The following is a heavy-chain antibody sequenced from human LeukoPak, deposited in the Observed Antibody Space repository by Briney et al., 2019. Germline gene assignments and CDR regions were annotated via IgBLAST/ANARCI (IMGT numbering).Heavy chain of an antibody. J-gene: IGHJ4*02. D-gene: IGHD3-10*01. CDR3: ARDGMVRGVIMNYFDY. CDR1: GYSISSGYY. V-gene: IGHV4-38-2*02. CDR2: IHHSGNT. Sequence: SETLSLTCSVSGYSISSGYYWGWIRQPPGKGLEWIGSIHHSGNTYYNPSLKSRVTISVDTSKNHFSLKLSSVTAADTAVYYCARDGMVRGVIMNYFDYWGQGTLVTVSS.